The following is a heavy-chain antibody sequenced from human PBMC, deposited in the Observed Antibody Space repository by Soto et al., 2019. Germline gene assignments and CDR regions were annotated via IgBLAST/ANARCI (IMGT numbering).Heavy chain of an antibody. J-gene: IGHJ3*01. Sequence: QVQLVESGGGLVNPGGSLRLACAASGFTFSDYYMGWIRQAPGKGLEWVSYISSTGSSIYYADSVKGRFIISRDNAKNSLSLQMNSLRGDDTAVFYCARDIGTTTGGVFDVWGQGTVVTVSS. CDR1: GFTFSDYY. CDR3: ARDIGTTTGGVFDV. V-gene: IGHV3-11*01. D-gene: IGHD1-1*01. CDR2: ISSTGSSI.